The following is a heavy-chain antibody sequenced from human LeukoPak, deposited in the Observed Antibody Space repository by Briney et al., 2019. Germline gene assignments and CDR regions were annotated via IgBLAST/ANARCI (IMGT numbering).Heavy chain of an antibody. D-gene: IGHD3-10*01. J-gene: IGHJ6*04. V-gene: IGHV4-4*02. Sequence: SGTLSLTCAVSGGSISSSNWWSWVRQPPGQGLEWIGEIYHSGSTNYNPSLKSRVTISVDKSKNQFSLKLSSVTAADTAVYYCARAYGSEEDYYYGMDVWGKGTTVTVSS. CDR2: IYHSGST. CDR3: ARAYGSEEDYYYGMDV. CDR1: GGSISSSNW.